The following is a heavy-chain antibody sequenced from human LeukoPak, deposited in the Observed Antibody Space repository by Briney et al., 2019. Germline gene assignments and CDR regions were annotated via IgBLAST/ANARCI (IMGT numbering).Heavy chain of an antibody. CDR2: IYYSGST. V-gene: IGHV4-59*01. Sequence: PSETLSLTCTVSGGSISSYYWSWIRQPPGKGLEWIGYIYYSGSTNYNPSLKSRVTISVDTSKNQFSLKLSSVTAADTAVYYCARSRLEWFASDAFDIWGQGTMVAVSS. J-gene: IGHJ3*02. CDR1: GGSISSYY. D-gene: IGHD3-3*01. CDR3: ARSRLEWFASDAFDI.